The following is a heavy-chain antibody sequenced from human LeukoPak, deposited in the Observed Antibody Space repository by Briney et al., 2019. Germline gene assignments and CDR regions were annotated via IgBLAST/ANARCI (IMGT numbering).Heavy chain of an antibody. Sequence: GASVKVSCKASGYTFTGYYMYWVRQAPGQGLEWMGWINGNSGDTKYAQKFQGRVTMTRDTSINTVYMELSGLGSDDTAVYYCARDGDTPMVDFDYWGQGTLVTVSS. CDR1: GYTFTGYY. V-gene: IGHV1-2*02. D-gene: IGHD5-18*01. J-gene: IGHJ4*02. CDR3: ARDGDTPMVDFDY. CDR2: INGNSGDT.